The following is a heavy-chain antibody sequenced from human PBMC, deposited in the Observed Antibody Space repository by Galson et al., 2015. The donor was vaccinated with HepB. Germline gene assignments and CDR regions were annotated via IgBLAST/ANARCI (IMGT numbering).Heavy chain of an antibody. J-gene: IGHJ6*03. D-gene: IGHD3-10*01. V-gene: IGHV7-4-1*02. CDR2: ISTNTGNP. Sequence: SVKVSCKASEYTFTSYAMNWVRQAPGQGLEWMGWISTNTGNPTYAQGFTGRFVFSLDTSVSTAYLQISSLKAEDTAVYYCARGHRDRGGYYYMDVWGKGTTVTVSS. CDR3: ARGHRDRGGYYYMDV. CDR1: EYTFTSYA.